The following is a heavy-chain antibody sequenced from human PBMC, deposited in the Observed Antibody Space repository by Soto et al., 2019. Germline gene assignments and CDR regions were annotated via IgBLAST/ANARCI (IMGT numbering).Heavy chain of an antibody. CDR1: GGSISSGGYS. J-gene: IGHJ5*02. Sequence: SETLSLTCAVSGGSISSGGYSWSWIRQHPGKGLEWIGYIYDSGSTNYNPSLKSRVTISVDRSKNQFSLKLSSVTAADTAVYYCARVPDRWGQGTLVTVSS. V-gene: IGHV4-30-2*01. CDR3: ARVPDR. D-gene: IGHD2-2*01. CDR2: IYDSGST.